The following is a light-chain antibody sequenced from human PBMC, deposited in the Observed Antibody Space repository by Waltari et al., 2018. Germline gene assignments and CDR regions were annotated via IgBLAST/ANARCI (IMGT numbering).Light chain of an antibody. J-gene: IGKJ3*01. Sequence: DIQMTQSPSSLSASVGDRVAITCRASQTINNFLNWYQKKPGKAPKLLIYGESTLHNGVPSRFSGSAAGTDFSLIISSLQPEDFATYYCQQAYNTPVTFGPGTKVDIK. V-gene: IGKV1-39*01. CDR3: QQAYNTPVT. CDR1: QTINNF. CDR2: GES.